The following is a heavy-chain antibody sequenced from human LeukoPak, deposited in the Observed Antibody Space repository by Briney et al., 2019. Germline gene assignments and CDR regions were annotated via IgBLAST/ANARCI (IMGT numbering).Heavy chain of an antibody. Sequence: GGSLRLSCAASGFTFSSYGLNWVRQAPGKGPEWLSYISSSGGTIYYVDSVKGRFTFSRDNAKNSLYLQMNSLRAEDTAVYYCARDLGITGEYYFDYWGQGALVSVSS. CDR3: ARDLGITGEYYFDY. V-gene: IGHV3-48*03. CDR2: ISSSGGTI. J-gene: IGHJ4*02. D-gene: IGHD3-16*01. CDR1: GFTFSSYG.